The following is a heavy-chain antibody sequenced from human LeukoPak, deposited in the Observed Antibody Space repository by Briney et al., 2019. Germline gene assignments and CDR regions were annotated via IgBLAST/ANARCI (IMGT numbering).Heavy chain of an antibody. Sequence: SETLSLTCAVYGGSFSGYYWSWIRQPPGKGLEWIGEINHSGSTNYNPSLKSRVTISGDTSKNQFSLKLSSVTAADTAVYYCAREGTVTTPPWYFDLWGRGTLVTVSS. J-gene: IGHJ2*01. CDR3: AREGTVTTPPWYFDL. CDR2: INHSGST. V-gene: IGHV4-34*01. CDR1: GGSFSGYY. D-gene: IGHD4-17*01.